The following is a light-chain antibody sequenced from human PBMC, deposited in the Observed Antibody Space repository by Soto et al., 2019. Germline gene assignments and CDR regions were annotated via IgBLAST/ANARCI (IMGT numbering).Light chain of an antibody. CDR3: LQRYSTPRT. Sequence: EIQMTQSPSSLSASVGDRVTITCRASQSVSSNLNWYQQKPGQAPKLLIYAASSLQSGVPSRFSGSGSGTDFTLTTSSLLPEDFLTYYCLQRYSTPRTFGQGTKVEIK. J-gene: IGKJ1*01. CDR1: QSVSSN. CDR2: AAS. V-gene: IGKV1-39*01.